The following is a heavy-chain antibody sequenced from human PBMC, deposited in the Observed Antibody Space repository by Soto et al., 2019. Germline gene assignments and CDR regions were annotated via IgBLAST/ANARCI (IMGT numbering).Heavy chain of an antibody. Sequence: EVQLVESGGGLVKPGGSLRLSCAASGFTFSSYSLNWVRQAPGKGLEWVSSISSGSSYIYYADSVKGRFTIARDNAKHSLHLQMHGLKAEDTAVYYCASVVATIYYYYYGLDVWGQGTTVTVS. D-gene: IGHD5-12*01. CDR1: GFTFSSYS. J-gene: IGHJ6*02. CDR2: ISSGSSYI. V-gene: IGHV3-21*01. CDR3: ASVVATIYYYYYGLDV.